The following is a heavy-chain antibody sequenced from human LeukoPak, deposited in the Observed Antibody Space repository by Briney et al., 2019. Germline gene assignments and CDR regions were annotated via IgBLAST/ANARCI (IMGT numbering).Heavy chain of an antibody. Sequence: PGGSLRLSCAASGFTFSNYGMNWVRQAPGEGLEWVSYISSGSFTIYYIDPVKGRFTISRDNSKNTLYLQMNSLRAEDTAVYYCVPSHDAFDIWGQGTMVTVSS. CDR1: GFTFSNYG. CDR2: ISSGSFTI. CDR3: VPSHDAFDI. J-gene: IGHJ3*02. V-gene: IGHV3-48*01. D-gene: IGHD2-2*01.